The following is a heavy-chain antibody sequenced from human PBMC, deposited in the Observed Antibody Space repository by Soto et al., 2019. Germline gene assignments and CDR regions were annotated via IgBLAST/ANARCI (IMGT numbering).Heavy chain of an antibody. CDR2: IFYSGIT. J-gene: IGHJ3*02. CDR1: GYSISSSRYY. Sequence: SETLALTCTVPGYSISSSRYYWVLSRQPPWKGLELIGSIFYSGITYYNPSLKSRVTISVDTSKNQFSLKLSSVTAADTAVYYCARERRTLQDIVVVPAALDIWGQGTMVT. CDR3: ARERRTLQDIVVVPAALDI. V-gene: IGHV4-39*02. D-gene: IGHD2-2*01.